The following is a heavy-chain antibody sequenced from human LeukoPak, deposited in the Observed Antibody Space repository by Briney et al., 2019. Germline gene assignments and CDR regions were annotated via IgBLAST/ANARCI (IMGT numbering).Heavy chain of an antibody. D-gene: IGHD6-6*01. Sequence: GESLKISCKGSGYSFTSYWIGWVRQMPGKGLEWMGIIYPGDSDTRYSPSFQGQVTTSADKSSSTAYLQWSSLKASDTAMYYCARQQQLVRGYFDYWGQGTLVTVSS. CDR3: ARQQQLVRGYFDY. V-gene: IGHV5-51*01. J-gene: IGHJ4*02. CDR1: GYSFTSYW. CDR2: IYPGDSDT.